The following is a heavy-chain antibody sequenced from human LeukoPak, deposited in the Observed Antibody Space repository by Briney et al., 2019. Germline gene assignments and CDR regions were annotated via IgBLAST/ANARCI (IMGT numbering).Heavy chain of an antibody. CDR2: IIPIFGTA. V-gene: IGHV1-69*13. CDR3: ARDRGSTSEPRSET. CDR1: GGTFSSYA. Sequence: ASVKVSCKASGGTFSSYAISWVRQAPGQGLEWMGGIIPIFGTANYAQKFQGRVTITADESTSIAYMELSSLRSEDTAVYYCARDRGSTSEPRSETWGQGTLVTVSS. J-gene: IGHJ5*02. D-gene: IGHD2-2*01.